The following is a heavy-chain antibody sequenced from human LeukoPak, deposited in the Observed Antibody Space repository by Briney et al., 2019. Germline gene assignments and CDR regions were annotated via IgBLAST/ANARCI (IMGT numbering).Heavy chain of an antibody. CDR3: ASFNQLVADAFDI. D-gene: IGHD1-1*01. CDR1: GGSISSYY. J-gene: IGHJ3*02. Sequence: SETLSLTCTVSGGSISSYYWSWIRQPPGKGLEWIGYIYYSGSTNYNPSLKSRVTISVDTSKNQFSLRLSSVTAADTAVYYCASFNQLVADAFDIWGQGTMVTVSS. V-gene: IGHV4-59*01. CDR2: IYYSGST.